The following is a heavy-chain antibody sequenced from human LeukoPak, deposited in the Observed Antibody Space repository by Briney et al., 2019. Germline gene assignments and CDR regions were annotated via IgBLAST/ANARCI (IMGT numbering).Heavy chain of an antibody. D-gene: IGHD2-2*01. CDR2: ISYDGSDK. J-gene: IGHJ4*02. CDR1: GFTFSSYG. V-gene: IGHV3-30*18. CDR3: AKVPRCCSSTSCPDFDY. Sequence: GRSLRLSCAASGFTFSSYGMHWVRQAPGKGLEWVAVISYDGSDKNYADSVKGRFTISRDNSNNRVYLQMNSLRAEDTAVYYCAKVPRCCSSTSCPDFDYWGQGTLVTVSS.